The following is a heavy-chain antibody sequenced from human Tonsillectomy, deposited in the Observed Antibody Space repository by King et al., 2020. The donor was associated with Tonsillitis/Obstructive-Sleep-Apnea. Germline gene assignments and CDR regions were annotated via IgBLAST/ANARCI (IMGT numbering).Heavy chain of an antibody. D-gene: IGHD6-19*01. CDR3: ARLGTYSSGWYRPYYFDY. CDR2: INHSGST. J-gene: IGHJ4*02. V-gene: IGHV4-34*01. CDR1: GGSFSGYY. Sequence: VQLQQWGAGLLKPSETLSLTCAVYGGSFSGYYWSWIRQPPGKGLEWIGEINHSGSTNYNPSLKSRVTISVDTSKNQFSLKLSSVTAADTAVYYCARLGTYSSGWYRPYYFDYWGQGTLVTVSS.